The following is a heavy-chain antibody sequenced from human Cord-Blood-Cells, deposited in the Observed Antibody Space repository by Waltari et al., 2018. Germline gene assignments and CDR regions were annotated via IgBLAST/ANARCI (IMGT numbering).Heavy chain of an antibody. J-gene: IGHJ4*02. V-gene: IGHV4-34*01. CDR3: ARLPTHCGGDCYSLYYFDY. Sequence: QVQLQQWGAGLLKPSETLSLTCAVYGGSFSGYYWSWIRQPPGKGLEWIGEINHSGSPNYNPSLKGRVTISVDTSKNQFSLKLSSGTAADTAVYYCARLPTHCGGDCYSLYYFDYWGQGTLVTVSS. CDR1: GGSFSGYY. D-gene: IGHD2-21*02. CDR2: INHSGSP.